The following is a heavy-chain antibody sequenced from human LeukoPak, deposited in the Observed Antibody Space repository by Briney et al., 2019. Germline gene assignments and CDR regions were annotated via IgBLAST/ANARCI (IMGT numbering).Heavy chain of an antibody. D-gene: IGHD1-1*01. V-gene: IGHV3-53*01. Sequence: GGSLRLSCAASGFTVSSNYMSWVRQAPGKGLEWVSVIYSGGSTYYADSVKGRFTISRDNSKNTLYLQMNSLRAEDTAVYYCASPTKERPYYYYGMDVWGQGTTVTVAS. CDR1: GFTVSSNY. CDR3: ASPTKERPYYYYGMDV. CDR2: IYSGGST. J-gene: IGHJ6*02.